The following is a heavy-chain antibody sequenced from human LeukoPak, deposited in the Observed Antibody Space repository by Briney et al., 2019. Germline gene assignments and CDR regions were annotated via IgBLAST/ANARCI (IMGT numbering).Heavy chain of an antibody. J-gene: IGHJ6*02. D-gene: IGHD3-9*01. CDR2: ISAYNGNT. V-gene: IGHV1-18*01. CDR3: ARRSLRYFDWLPPGLYYYYYGMDV. Sequence: ASVKVSCKASGYTLTSYGISWVRQAPGQGLEWMGWISAYNGNTNYAQKLQGRVTMTTETSTSTAYMELRSLRSDDTAVYYCARRSLRYFDWLPPGLYYYYYGMDVWGQGTTVTVSS. CDR1: GYTLTSYG.